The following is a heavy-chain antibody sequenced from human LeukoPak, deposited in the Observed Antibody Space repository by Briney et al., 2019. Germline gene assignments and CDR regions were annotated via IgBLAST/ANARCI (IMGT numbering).Heavy chain of an antibody. CDR2: ISSSSSTI. CDR1: GFTFSSYS. Sequence: PGGSLRLSCAASGFTFSSYSMNWVRQAPGKGLEWVSYISSSSSTIYYADSVKGRFTISRDNAKNSLYLQMNSLRAEDTAVYYCARVRGIFWSGYLLNPDAFDIWGQGTMVTVSS. CDR3: ARVRGIFWSGYLLNPDAFDI. D-gene: IGHD3-3*01. V-gene: IGHV3-48*01. J-gene: IGHJ3*02.